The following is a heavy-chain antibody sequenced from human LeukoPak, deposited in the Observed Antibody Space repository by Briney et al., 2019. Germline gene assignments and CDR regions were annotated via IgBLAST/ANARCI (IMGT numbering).Heavy chain of an antibody. D-gene: IGHD3-22*01. CDR1: GYSISSGYY. J-gene: IGHJ4*02. CDR2: IYHSGST. Sequence: KSSETLSLTCTVSGYSISSGYYWGWIRQPPGKGLEWIGNIYHSGSTYYNPSLESRVTLSVDTSKNQFSLKLSSVTAADTAVYYCAREDSSGSYHEYWGQGTLVTVSS. V-gene: IGHV4-38-2*02. CDR3: AREDSSGSYHEY.